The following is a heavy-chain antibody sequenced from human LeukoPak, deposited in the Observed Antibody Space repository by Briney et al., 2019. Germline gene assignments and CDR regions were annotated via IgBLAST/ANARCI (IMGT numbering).Heavy chain of an antibody. CDR3: ARRDYSSYYYGLDV. CDR2: IYYSGTT. V-gene: IGHV4-59*01. CDR1: GGSISSDY. Sequence: SETLSLTCTVSGGSISSDYWSWIRQPPGKGLEWIGYIYYSGTTNYNPSLKSRATISVDTSKNQFSLNLSSVTAADTAVYYCARRDYSSYYYGLDVWGQGTRSPSP. D-gene: IGHD4-11*01. J-gene: IGHJ6*02.